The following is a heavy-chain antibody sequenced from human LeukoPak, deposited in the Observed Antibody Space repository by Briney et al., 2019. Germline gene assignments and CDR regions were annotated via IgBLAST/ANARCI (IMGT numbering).Heavy chain of an antibody. CDR1: GDSVSSNSVA. D-gene: IGHD2-21*01. CDR2: TYYRSKWYN. CDR3: ARGQFYSFDN. J-gene: IGHJ4*02. Sequence: SQTLSLTCAISGDSVSSNSVAWNWIRQSPSRGLEWLGRTYYRSKWYNEYALSVKSRITINPDTSKNQFSLQLNSVTPEDTAMYYCARGQFYSFDNWGQGTLVTVSS. V-gene: IGHV6-1*01.